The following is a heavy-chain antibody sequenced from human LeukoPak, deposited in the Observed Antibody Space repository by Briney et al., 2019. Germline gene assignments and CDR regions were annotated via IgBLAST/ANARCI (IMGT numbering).Heavy chain of an antibody. CDR2: ISGSGGST. CDR1: GFTFSSYA. D-gene: IGHD3-3*01. V-gene: IGHV3-23*01. CDR3: AKVPLYDFWSGIYFDY. J-gene: IGHJ4*02. Sequence: GGSLRLSCAASGFTFSSYAMSWVRQAPGKGLEWVSAISGSGGSTYYADSVKGRFTISRDNSKNTLYLQMNSLRAEDTAVYYCAKVPLYDFWSGIYFDYWGQGTLVTVSS.